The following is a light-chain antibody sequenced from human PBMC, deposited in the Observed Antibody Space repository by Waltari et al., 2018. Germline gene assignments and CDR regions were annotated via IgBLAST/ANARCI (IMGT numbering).Light chain of an antibody. CDR3: LLYLGSGIFV. CDR1: SGPLSTTSY. Sequence: QTVVTQEPSLSGSPGGTVTLTCALSSGPLSTTSYSSWYQQTPGQPPRTLVYKANSRSSGVPDRFSGSILGNRAALTITGAQAEDESDYYCLLYLGSGIFVFGGGTKLTVL. CDR2: KAN. J-gene: IGLJ3*02. V-gene: IGLV8-61*01.